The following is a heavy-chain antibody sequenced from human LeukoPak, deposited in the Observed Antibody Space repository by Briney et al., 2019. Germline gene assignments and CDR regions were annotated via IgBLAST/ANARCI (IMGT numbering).Heavy chain of an antibody. CDR2: IKSKTDGGTT. D-gene: IGHD3-3*01. V-gene: IGHV3-15*01. CDR3: TTDLRSYYDFWSGYYEGDFDY. CDR1: GFTFSNAW. J-gene: IGHJ4*02. Sequence: GGSLRLSCAASGFTFSNAWTSWVRQAPGKGLEWVGRIKSKTDGGTTDYAAPVKGRFTISRDDSKNTLYLQMNSLKTEDTAVYYCTTDLRSYYDFWSGYYEGDFDYWGQGTLVTVSS.